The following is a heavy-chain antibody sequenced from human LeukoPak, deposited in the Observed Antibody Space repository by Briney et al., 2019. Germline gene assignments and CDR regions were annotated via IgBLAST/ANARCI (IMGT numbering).Heavy chain of an antibody. Sequence: PGGSLRLSCAASGFTVSSIYMSWVRQAPGKGLEWVSVIYSGGSIYYADSVRGRFTISRDNSKNTLYLQMNSLRAEDTAVYYCASQRYFDWLSHFDYWGQGTLVTVSS. CDR1: GFTVSSIY. CDR3: ASQRYFDWLSHFDY. V-gene: IGHV3-66*01. CDR2: IYSGGSI. J-gene: IGHJ4*02. D-gene: IGHD3-9*01.